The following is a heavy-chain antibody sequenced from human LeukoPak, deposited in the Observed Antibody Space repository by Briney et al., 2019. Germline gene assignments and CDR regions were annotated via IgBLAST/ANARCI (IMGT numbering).Heavy chain of an antibody. J-gene: IGHJ5*02. CDR2: IYYSGST. V-gene: IGHV4-39*07. D-gene: IGHD2-2*01. CDR1: GGSISSSSYY. Sequence: SETLSLTCTVSGGSISSSSYYWGWIRQPPGKGLEWIGSIYYSGSTYYNPSLKSRVTISVDTSKNQFSLKLSSVTAADTAVYYCARDLDVVVVPAAPYNWFDPWGQGTLVTVSS. CDR3: ARDLDVVVVPAAPYNWFDP.